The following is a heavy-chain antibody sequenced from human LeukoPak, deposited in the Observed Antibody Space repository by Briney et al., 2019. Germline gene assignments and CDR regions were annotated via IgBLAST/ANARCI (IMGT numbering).Heavy chain of an antibody. CDR1: GFTFSSYS. Sequence: GGSLRLSCAASGFTFSSYSMSWVRQAPGKGLEWVSAISASGGSTYYADSVKGRFTISRDNSKNTLYLQMNSLTAEDTAIYYCAKRSDYGGNWNYLDYWGQGTPVTVSS. CDR3: AKRSDYGGNWNYLDY. V-gene: IGHV3-23*01. J-gene: IGHJ4*02. D-gene: IGHD4-23*01. CDR2: ISASGGST.